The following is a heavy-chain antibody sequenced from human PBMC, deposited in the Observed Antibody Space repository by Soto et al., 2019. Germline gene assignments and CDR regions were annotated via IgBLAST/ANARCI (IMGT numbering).Heavy chain of an antibody. J-gene: IGHJ6*02. CDR1: GATFSSYA. CDR2: IIPIFGTA. CDR3: PTVSTTRSTVYYYGIDV. D-gene: IGHD2-2*01. Sequence: GASVKISCKASGATFSSYAISWVRQAPGQGLEWMGGIIPIFGTANYAQKFQGRVTITADESTSTAYMELSSLRAEDTAVYYCPTVSTTRSTVYYYGIDVLGQGTTITFSS. V-gene: IGHV1-69*13.